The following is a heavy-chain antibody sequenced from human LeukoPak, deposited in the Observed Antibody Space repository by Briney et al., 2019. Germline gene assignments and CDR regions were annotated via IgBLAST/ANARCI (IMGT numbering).Heavy chain of an antibody. CDR2: INHSGST. J-gene: IGHJ4*02. CDR1: GYSISSGYY. D-gene: IGHD5-12*01. CDR3: ARYYSYDPTAGDY. Sequence: SETLSLTCTVSGYSISSGYYWGWIRQPPGKGLEWIGEINHSGSTNYNPSLKSRVTISVDTSKNQFSLKLSSVTAADTAVYYCARYYSYDPTAGDYWGQGTLVTVSS. V-gene: IGHV4-38-2*02.